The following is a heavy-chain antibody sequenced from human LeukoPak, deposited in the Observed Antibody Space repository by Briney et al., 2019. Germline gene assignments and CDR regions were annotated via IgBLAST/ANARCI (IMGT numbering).Heavy chain of an antibody. CDR1: GGSIRSGDYY. J-gene: IGHJ5*02. CDR3: ARLRYFDPYNWFDP. D-gene: IGHD3-9*01. Sequence: SETLSLTCTVSGGSIRSGDYYWSWIRQPPGKGLEWIGYIYYSGSTYSNPSLKSRVSISVDTSKNQFSLKLGSVTTADTAVYYCARLRYFDPYNWFDPWGQGTLVTVPS. CDR2: IYYSGST. V-gene: IGHV4-30-4*08.